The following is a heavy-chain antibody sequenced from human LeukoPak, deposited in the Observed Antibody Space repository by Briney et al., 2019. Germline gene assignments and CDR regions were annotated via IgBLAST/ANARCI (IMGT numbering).Heavy chain of an antibody. D-gene: IGHD3-9*01. V-gene: IGHV3-15*01. J-gene: IGHJ4*02. CDR2: IRSKTDGGTT. CDR1: GFTFNNAW. Sequence: GGSLRLSCAASGFTFNNAWMSWVRQAPGKGLEWVGRIRSKTDGGTTDYAAPVKGRFTISRGDSKNTLYLQMNSLKTEDTAVYYCTTGASDILTGYYTGSNYYFDYWGQGALVTVSS. CDR3: TTGASDILTGYYTGSNYYFDY.